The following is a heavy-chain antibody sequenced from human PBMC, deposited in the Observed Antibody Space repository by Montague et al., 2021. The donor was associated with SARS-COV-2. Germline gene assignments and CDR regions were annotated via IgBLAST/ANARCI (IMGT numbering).Heavy chain of an antibody. Sequence: QSLSLACTVSGGSISSGGYDWSWIRQHPGKGLEWIGYIYYSGSTYSNPSLKSRVTISVDTSKNQFSLKLSSVTAADTAVYYCASTYGGNLGYYYYYMDVWGKGTTVTVSS. CDR3: ASTYGGNLGYYYYYMDV. CDR2: IYYSGST. V-gene: IGHV4-31*03. D-gene: IGHD4-23*01. J-gene: IGHJ6*03. CDR1: GGSISSGGYD.